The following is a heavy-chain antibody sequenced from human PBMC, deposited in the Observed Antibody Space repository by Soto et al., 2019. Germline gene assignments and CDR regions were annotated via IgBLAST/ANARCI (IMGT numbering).Heavy chain of an antibody. CDR3: AKDQGSSWSEIDY. CDR1: GFTFSNYA. J-gene: IGHJ4*02. Sequence: EVQLLESGGGLVQPGGSLRLSCAASGFTFSNYAVTWVRQAPGKGLEWVSTISGSGGSTYYADSVKGRFTISRDNSTNTLFLQMNSLRSEDTAVYYCAKDQGSSWSEIDYWGQGTLVTVSS. CDR2: ISGSGGST. V-gene: IGHV3-23*01. D-gene: IGHD6-13*01.